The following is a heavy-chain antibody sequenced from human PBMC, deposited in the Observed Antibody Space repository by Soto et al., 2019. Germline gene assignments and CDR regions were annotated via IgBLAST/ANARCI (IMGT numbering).Heavy chain of an antibody. CDR3: AKEYNYGYWFFDY. D-gene: IGHD5-18*01. CDR2: ISYDGNIE. V-gene: IGHV3-30*18. J-gene: IGHJ4*02. CDR1: GFSFSGYG. Sequence: GGSLRVSCAAAGFSFSGYGMHGVRQAPGKGLEWVAVISYDGNIEFYRDSVKGRFTISRDNSKNTLYLQMSSLRPEDTGVYYCAKEYNYGYWFFDYWGQGTLVTVSS.